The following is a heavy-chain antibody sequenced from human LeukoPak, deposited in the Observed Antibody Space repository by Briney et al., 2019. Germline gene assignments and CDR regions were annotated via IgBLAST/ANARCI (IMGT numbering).Heavy chain of an antibody. CDR2: ISGSGGST. V-gene: IGHV3-23*01. Sequence: GGSLRLSCAASGFTFSSYGMSWVRQAPGKGLEWVSAISGSGGSTYYADSVKGRFTISRDNSQNTLYLQMNSLRAEDTALYYCAKGGGSGSYYYYYYYMDVWGKGTTVTISS. J-gene: IGHJ6*03. CDR3: AKGGGSGSYYYYYYYMDV. D-gene: IGHD3-10*01. CDR1: GFTFSSYG.